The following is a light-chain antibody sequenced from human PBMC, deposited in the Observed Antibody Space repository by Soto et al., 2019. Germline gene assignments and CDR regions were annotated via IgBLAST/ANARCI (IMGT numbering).Light chain of an antibody. V-gene: IGLV1-47*01. CDR1: SSSIGSNY. Sequence: QSALTQPPSASGTPGQRVTISCSGSSSSIGSNYVYWYQQLPGTAPKLLIYRNNQRPSGVPDRFSGSKSGTSASLAISGLRSEDEADYYCAAWDDSLSGVVFGGGTKVTVL. CDR2: RNN. CDR3: AAWDDSLSGVV. J-gene: IGLJ2*01.